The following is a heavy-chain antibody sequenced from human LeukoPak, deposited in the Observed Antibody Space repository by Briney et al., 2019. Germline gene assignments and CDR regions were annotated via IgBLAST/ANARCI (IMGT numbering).Heavy chain of an antibody. D-gene: IGHD6-13*01. V-gene: IGHV3-74*01. CDR2: INIDGSTT. CDR3: ARRGLNSSPI. CDR1: GFIFSSYW. Sequence: GGSLRLSCAASGFIFSSYWIHWVRQAPGKGLVWVSRINIDGSTTTYADSVKGRFTISRDNARNTLYLQMNSLRAEDTAVYYCARRGLNSSPIWGQGTLVTVAS. J-gene: IGHJ4*02.